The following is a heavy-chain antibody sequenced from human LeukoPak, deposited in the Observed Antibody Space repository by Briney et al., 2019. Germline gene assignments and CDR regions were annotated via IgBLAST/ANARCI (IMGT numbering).Heavy chain of an antibody. D-gene: IGHD2-15*01. V-gene: IGHV1-69*01. CDR1: GGTFSSYA. Sequence: ASVKVSCKASGGTFSSYATSWVRQAPGQGLEWMGGIIPIFGTANYAQKFQGRVTITADESTSTAYMELSSLRSEDTAVYYCASRSRIKDYYYYMDVWGKGTTVTVSS. CDR3: ASRSRIKDYYYYMDV. CDR2: IIPIFGTA. J-gene: IGHJ6*03.